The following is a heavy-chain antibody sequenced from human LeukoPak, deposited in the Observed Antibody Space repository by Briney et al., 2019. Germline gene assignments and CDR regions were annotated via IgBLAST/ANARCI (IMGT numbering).Heavy chain of an antibody. V-gene: IGHV1-2*02. Sequence: ASVKVSCKASGYTFTGYYMHWVRQAPGQGLEWMGWINPNSGGTNYAQKFQGGVTMTRDTSISTAYMELSRLRSDDTAAYYCARDWGDGYNWIDYWGQGTLVTVSS. CDR3: ARDWGDGYNWIDY. CDR1: GYTFTGYY. J-gene: IGHJ4*02. D-gene: IGHD5-24*01. CDR2: INPNSGGT.